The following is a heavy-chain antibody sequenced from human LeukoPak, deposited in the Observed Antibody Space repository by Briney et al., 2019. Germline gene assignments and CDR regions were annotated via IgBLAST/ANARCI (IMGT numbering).Heavy chain of an antibody. CDR2: IWYDGSNK. CDR1: GFTFSSYG. V-gene: IGHV3-33*01. CDR3: ARGGEIYGDYGLFAADY. J-gene: IGHJ4*02. Sequence: GRSLRLSCAASGFTFSSYGMHWVRQAPGKGLEWVAVIWYDGSNKYYADSVKGRFTISRDNSKNTLYLQMNSLRAEDTAVYCCARGGEIYGDYGLFAADYWGQGTLVTVSS. D-gene: IGHD4-17*01.